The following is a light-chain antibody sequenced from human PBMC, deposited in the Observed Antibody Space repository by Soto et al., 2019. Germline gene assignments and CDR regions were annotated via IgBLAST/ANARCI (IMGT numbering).Light chain of an antibody. Sequence: QSALTQPASVSGSPGQSITISCAGTIRDVGAYNLVSWYQQYPGRAPQLILYEVRNRPSGISFRFSGFKSGNTASQTISGLQAEDEADYYCSSFTSKSTLIFGGGTKLTVL. V-gene: IGLV2-14*01. CDR1: IRDVGAYNL. CDR2: EVR. J-gene: IGLJ2*01. CDR3: SSFTSKSTLI.